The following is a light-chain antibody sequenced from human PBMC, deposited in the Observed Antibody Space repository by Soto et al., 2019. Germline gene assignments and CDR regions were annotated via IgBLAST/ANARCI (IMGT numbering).Light chain of an antibody. CDR3: QQYNSQST. J-gene: IGKJ1*01. CDR2: TAS. V-gene: IGKV1-5*03. Sequence: EIQMTQYPSTLSASVGDSVTITCRASQSISSWLAWYQQKPGKAPKLLIYTASNLESGVPSRCRGSGSGTEFTLTITSLQPDDFATYYCQQYNSQSTFGQGSMV. CDR1: QSISSW.